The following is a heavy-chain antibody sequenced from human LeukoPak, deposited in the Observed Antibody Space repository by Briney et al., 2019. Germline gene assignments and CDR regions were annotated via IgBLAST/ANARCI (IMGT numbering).Heavy chain of an antibody. CDR3: ARVPRLKLFYYFDY. J-gene: IGHJ4*02. CDR1: GFTFSSYA. D-gene: IGHD2/OR15-2a*01. Sequence: GGSLRLSCAASGFTFSSYAMHWVRQAPGKGLEWVAVISYDGSNKYYADSVKGRFTISRDNSKNTLYLQMNSLRAEDTAVYYCARVPRLKLFYYFDYWGQGTLVTDSS. CDR2: ISYDGSNK. V-gene: IGHV3-30-3*01.